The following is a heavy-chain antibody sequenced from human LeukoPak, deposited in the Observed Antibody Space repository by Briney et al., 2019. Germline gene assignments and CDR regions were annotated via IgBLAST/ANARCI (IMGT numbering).Heavy chain of an antibody. CDR3: AKQSYARSLGE. CDR1: GFPFSDFS. V-gene: IGHV3-23*01. D-gene: IGHD2-8*01. CDR2: TNSGGTST. J-gene: IGHJ4*02. Sequence: GGSLRLSCATSGFPFSDFSMSWVRQAPGKGLEWISTTNSGGTSTYYAESAKGRFIISRDNSKNTLYLQMSSLRVEDTAVYYCAKQSYARSLGEGGPGTLVSVSS.